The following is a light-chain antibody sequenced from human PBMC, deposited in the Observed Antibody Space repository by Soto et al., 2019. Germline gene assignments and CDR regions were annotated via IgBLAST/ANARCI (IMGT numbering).Light chain of an antibody. J-gene: IGKJ5*01. CDR3: QQYGSSPLVT. Sequence: EIVLTQSPGTLSLSPGERATLSCRASQSVSSSYLAWYQQRPGQAPRLLIYGTSSRATGIPDRFSGSGSGTDFTPTISRLKPEDFAVYYCQQYGSSPLVTFGQGTRLEIK. CDR1: QSVSSSY. CDR2: GTS. V-gene: IGKV3-20*01.